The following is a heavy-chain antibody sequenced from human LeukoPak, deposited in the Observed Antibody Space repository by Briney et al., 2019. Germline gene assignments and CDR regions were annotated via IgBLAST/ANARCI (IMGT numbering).Heavy chain of an antibody. CDR3: AREKQSGGTPFDY. J-gene: IGHJ4*02. D-gene: IGHD1-26*01. CDR2: VAHDEKTI. V-gene: IGHV3-30*04. Sequence: TGGSLRLSCAASGFTFTGHSMHWVRQAPGKGLEWVAVVAHDEKTIFHADSLKGRYTVSRDNSKNTVYLHMNSLRDEDTAVYYCAREKQSGGTPFDYWGQGSLVTVSS. CDR1: GFTFTGHS.